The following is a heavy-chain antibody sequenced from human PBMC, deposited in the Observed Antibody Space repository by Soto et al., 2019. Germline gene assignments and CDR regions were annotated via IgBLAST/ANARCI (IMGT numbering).Heavy chain of an antibody. Sequence: SETLSLTCTVSGGSISSYYWSWIRQPPGKGLEWIGYIYYSGSTNYNPSLKSRVTISVGTSKNQFSLKLSSVTAADTAVYYRARGSDMVRGVYDARYYFEYWGQGTLVTVSS. CDR1: GGSISSYY. CDR2: IYYSGST. D-gene: IGHD3-10*01. V-gene: IGHV4-59*01. J-gene: IGHJ4*02. CDR3: ARGSDMVRGVYDARYYFEY.